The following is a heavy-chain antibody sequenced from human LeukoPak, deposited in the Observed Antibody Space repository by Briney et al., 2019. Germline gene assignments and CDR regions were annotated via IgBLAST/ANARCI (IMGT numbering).Heavy chain of an antibody. V-gene: IGHV4-39*01. CDR3: ASEIGDLSD. D-gene: IGHD3-16*01. CDR2: IYYSGST. CDR1: GGSISSSSYY. Sequence: SETLSLTCTVSGGSISSSSYYWGWIRQPPGKGLEWIGSIYYSGSTYFNPSVKGRVTISVDTSKNQFSLKLTSVTAADTAVYYCASEIGDLSDWGQGTLVTVSS. J-gene: IGHJ4*02.